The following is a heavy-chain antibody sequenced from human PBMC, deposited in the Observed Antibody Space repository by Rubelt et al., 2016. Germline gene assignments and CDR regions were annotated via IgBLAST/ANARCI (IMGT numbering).Heavy chain of an antibody. D-gene: IGHD2-2*01. CDR2: IYYSGST. V-gene: IGHV4-39*01. CDR1: GGSINSIIYS. J-gene: IGHJ4*02. Sequence: QLQLQESGPGLVKPSETLSLTCTVSGGSINSIIYSWGWIRQPPGKGLEWIGSIYYSGSTYYNPSLKSRVTISVDTSKNQFSLKLSSVTAADTAVYYCARRLMPSYYFAYWGQGMLVTVSS. CDR3: ARRLMPSYYFAY.